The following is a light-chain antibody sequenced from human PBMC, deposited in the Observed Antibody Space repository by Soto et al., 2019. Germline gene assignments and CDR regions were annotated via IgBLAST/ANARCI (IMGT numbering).Light chain of an antibody. Sequence: EIVMTQSPATLSVSPGERATLSCRASHSVGGNLAWYQQRPGQAPRLLIYGTSTRATGVPVRFSGSGSWTEFTVTINSLQSEESAVYYCQQYNDWPLTFGGGNKVGIK. CDR3: QQYNDWPLT. J-gene: IGKJ4*01. V-gene: IGKV3-15*01. CDR2: GTS. CDR1: HSVGGN.